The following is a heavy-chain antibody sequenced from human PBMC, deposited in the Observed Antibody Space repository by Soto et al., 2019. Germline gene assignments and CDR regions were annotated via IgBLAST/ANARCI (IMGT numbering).Heavy chain of an antibody. D-gene: IGHD3-3*01. V-gene: IGHV1-2*02. CDR3: AREYDLTGS. Sequence: ASVKVSCKTSGCTFTDYYIHWVRQAPGQGLEWMGWINPNRGDTNFAQRFQDRVTMTRDTSISTAFMELSRLTSDDTAVYYCAREYDLTGSWGQGTRVTVSS. J-gene: IGHJ5*02. CDR1: GCTFTDYY. CDR2: INPNRGDT.